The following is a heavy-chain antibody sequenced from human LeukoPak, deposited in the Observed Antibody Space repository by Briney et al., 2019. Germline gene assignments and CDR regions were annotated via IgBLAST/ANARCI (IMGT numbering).Heavy chain of an antibody. J-gene: IGHJ4*02. V-gene: IGHV4-59*01. CDR2: IYYSGST. CDR1: GGFISTYY. D-gene: IGHD2-2*02. Sequence: SETLSLTCRVSGGFISTYYWSWIRQPPGKGLEWIGYIYYSGSTNYNPSLKSRVTISVDTSKNQFSLKLSSVTAADTAVYYCARGGCNSASCYMAPSDYWGQGTLVTVSS. CDR3: ARGGCNSASCYMAPSDY.